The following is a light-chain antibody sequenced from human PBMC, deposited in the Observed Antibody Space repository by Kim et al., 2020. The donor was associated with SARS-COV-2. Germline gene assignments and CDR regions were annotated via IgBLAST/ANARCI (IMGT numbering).Light chain of an antibody. CDR1: HSNVASHT. J-gene: IGLJ2*01. Sequence: PGGTVSSSCSGSHSNVASHTVSWYQQVPETAPRLVIHNDNQRPSGVPDRFFGSKSGPSASLAIIGLQYEDEADYYCAVWDDSLNLVFGGGTKVTVL. V-gene: IGLV1-44*01. CDR2: NDN. CDR3: AVWDDSLNLV.